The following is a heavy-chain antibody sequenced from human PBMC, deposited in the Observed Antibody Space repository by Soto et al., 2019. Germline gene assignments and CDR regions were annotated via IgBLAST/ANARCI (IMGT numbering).Heavy chain of an antibody. Sequence: EVQLVHSGAEVKTPGESLRISCKGSGYSFTSYWISWVRQMPGKGLEWMGRIDPSDSYTNYSPCFQGHVTISADKSISTAYLQWSRLKASDTAMYYCARRQAAAGDNDLTLDYWGQGTLVTVSS. V-gene: IGHV5-10-1*01. CDR1: GYSFTSYW. CDR2: IDPSDSYT. J-gene: IGHJ4*02. D-gene: IGHD6-13*01. CDR3: ARRQAAAGDNDLTLDY.